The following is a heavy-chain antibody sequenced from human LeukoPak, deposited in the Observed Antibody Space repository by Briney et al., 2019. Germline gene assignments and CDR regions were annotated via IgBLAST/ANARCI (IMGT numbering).Heavy chain of an antibody. CDR3: ARWLGYCSSTSCHGAFDY. CDR1: GFTFSSYD. J-gene: IGHJ4*02. D-gene: IGHD2-2*01. CDR2: ITSSSSYT. V-gene: IGHV3-21*01. Sequence: GGSLRLSCAASGFTFSSYDMTWVRQAPGKGLEWVSSITSSSSYTFYADSVKGRFTISRDNAKNSLYLQMNSLRAEDTAVYYCARWLGYCSSTSCHGAFDYWGQGTLVTVSS.